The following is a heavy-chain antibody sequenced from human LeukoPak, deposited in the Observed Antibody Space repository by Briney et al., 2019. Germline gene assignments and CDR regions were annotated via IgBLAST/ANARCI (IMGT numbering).Heavy chain of an antibody. CDR2: IYYSGST. Sequence: SETLSLTCTVSGGSISSYYWSWIRQPPGKGLEWIGYIYYSGSTNYNPSLKSRVTISVDTSKNQFSLKLSSVTAADTAVYYCASTVVSPYWYFDLWGRGTLVTVSS. CDR3: ASTVVSPYWYFDL. V-gene: IGHV4-59*01. J-gene: IGHJ2*01. CDR1: GGSISSYY. D-gene: IGHD4-23*01.